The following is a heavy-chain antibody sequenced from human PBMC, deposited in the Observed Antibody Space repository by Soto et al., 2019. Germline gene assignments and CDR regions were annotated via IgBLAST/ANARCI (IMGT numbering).Heavy chain of an antibody. Sequence: EVQLVESGGGLVQPGGSLRLSCAASGFSFSTYSMNWVRQAPGEGLEWVSYISSRSYTIYYIDSVKGRFTISRDNAKSSLYLQMNSLRDEATAVYYCARGGSSSDNGMDVWGQGTTVTVSS. D-gene: IGHD6-6*01. CDR1: GFSFSTYS. CDR3: ARGGSSSDNGMDV. V-gene: IGHV3-48*02. J-gene: IGHJ6*02. CDR2: ISSRSYTI.